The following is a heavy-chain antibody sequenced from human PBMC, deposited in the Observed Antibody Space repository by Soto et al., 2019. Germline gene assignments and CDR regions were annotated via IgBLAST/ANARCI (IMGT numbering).Heavy chain of an antibody. CDR1: GGYISSGVYF. CDR2: IYYSGST. CDR3: ARVFGFGGMDV. J-gene: IGHJ6*02. V-gene: IGHV4-31*03. Sequence: SETLSLTCTVSGGYISSGVYFWSWIRQHPGKGLEWIGYIYYSGSTYYNPSLKSRVTISVDTSKNQFSLKLSSVTAADTAVYYCARVFGFGGMDVWGQGTTVTVSS. D-gene: IGHD3-10*01.